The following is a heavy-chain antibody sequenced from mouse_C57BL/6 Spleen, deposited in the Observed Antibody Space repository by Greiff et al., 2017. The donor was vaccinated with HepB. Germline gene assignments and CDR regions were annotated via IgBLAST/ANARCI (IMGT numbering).Heavy chain of an antibody. J-gene: IGHJ4*01. D-gene: IGHD1-1*01. V-gene: IGHV14-1*01. CDR2: IDPEDGDT. CDR1: GFNIKDYY. Sequence: VQLQQSGAELVRPGASVKLSCTASGFNIKDYYMHWVKQRPEQGLEWIGRIDPEDGDTEYAPKFQGKATMTADTSSNTAYLQLSSLTSEDTAVYYCTPSIYYGSSYDAMDYWGQGTSVTVSS. CDR3: TPSIYYGSSYDAMDY.